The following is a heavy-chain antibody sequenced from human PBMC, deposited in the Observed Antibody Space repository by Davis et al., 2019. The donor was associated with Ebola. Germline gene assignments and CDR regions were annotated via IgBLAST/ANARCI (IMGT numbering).Heavy chain of an antibody. J-gene: IGHJ5*02. CDR1: GFTFSTFW. V-gene: IGHV3-74*01. D-gene: IGHD3-10*01. Sequence: GESLKISCAGSGFTFSTFWMHWVRQVPGKGLEWVSQISSDGSYTGYADSVKGRFTISRDNAKNAVYLQMNSLRAEDTAVYYCARVISYNALDPWGQGTLVTVSS. CDR3: ARVISYNALDP. CDR2: ISSDGSYT.